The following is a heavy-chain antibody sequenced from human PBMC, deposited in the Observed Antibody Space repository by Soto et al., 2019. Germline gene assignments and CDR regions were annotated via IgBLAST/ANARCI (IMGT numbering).Heavy chain of an antibody. V-gene: IGHV1-69*13. CDR2: IIPIFGTA. Sequence: ASVKVSCKASGGTFSSYPISWVRQAPGQGLEWMGGIIPIFGTANYAQKFQGRVTITADESTSTAYMELSSLRSEDTAVYYCASANYYDSSGYYYPRYYYGMDVWGQGTTVTVSS. CDR1: GGTFSSYP. J-gene: IGHJ6*02. D-gene: IGHD3-22*01. CDR3: ASANYYDSSGYYYPRYYYGMDV.